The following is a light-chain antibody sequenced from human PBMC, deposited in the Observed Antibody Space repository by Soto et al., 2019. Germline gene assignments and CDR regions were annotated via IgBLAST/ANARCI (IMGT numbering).Light chain of an antibody. CDR1: RSNIGSNS. CDR3: AAWDDSLNGRYV. CDR2: SNN. V-gene: IGLV1-44*01. J-gene: IGLJ7*01. Sequence: QSVLTQPPSASGTPGQRVTISCSGDRSNIGSNSVNWYQQLPGTAPKLLIYSNNQRPSGVPDRFSCSKSGTSASLAISGLQSEDEADYYCAAWDDSLNGRYVFGAGTQLTVL.